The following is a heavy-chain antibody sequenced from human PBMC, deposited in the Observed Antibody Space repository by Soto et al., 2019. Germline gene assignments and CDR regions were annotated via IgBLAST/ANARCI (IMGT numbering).Heavy chain of an antibody. CDR1: GFTFSSYG. CDR2: IWYDGSNK. Sequence: QVQLVESGGGVVQPGRSLRLSCAASGFTFSSYGMHWVRQAPGKGLEWVAVIWYDGSNKYYADSVKGRFTISRDNSKNTLYLQMNSLRAEDTAVYYCARGDYYGSGSYYLSLDYWGQGTLVTVSS. V-gene: IGHV3-33*01. CDR3: ARGDYYGSGSYYLSLDY. J-gene: IGHJ4*02. D-gene: IGHD3-10*01.